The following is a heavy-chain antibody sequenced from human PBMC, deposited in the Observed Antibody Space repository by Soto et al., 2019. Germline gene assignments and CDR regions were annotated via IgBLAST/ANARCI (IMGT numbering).Heavy chain of an antibody. CDR2: INPNSGGT. CDR1: VYPFTGYY. J-gene: IGHJ3*02. Sequence: SVKVPCKSSVYPFTGYYMHLVRQAPGQGLEWIGWINPNSGGTNYAQKFQGRVTMTRDTSISTAYMDLSRLRSDDTAVYYCARGSPQIDAFDIWGQGTMVTVSS. CDR3: ARGSPQIDAFDI. V-gene: IGHV1-2*02.